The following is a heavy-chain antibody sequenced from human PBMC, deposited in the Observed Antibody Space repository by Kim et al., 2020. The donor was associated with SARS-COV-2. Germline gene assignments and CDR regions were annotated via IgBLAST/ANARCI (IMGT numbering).Heavy chain of an antibody. J-gene: IGHJ3*02. Sequence: YPNSRPSFQGHVTISADKSISTAYLQWSSLKASDTAMYYCARLAHDAFDIWGQGTMVTVSS. CDR2: YP. V-gene: IGHV5-10-1*01. CDR3: ARLAHDAFDI.